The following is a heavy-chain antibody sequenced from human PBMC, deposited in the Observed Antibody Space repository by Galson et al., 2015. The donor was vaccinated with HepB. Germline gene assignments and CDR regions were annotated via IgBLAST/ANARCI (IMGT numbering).Heavy chain of an antibody. CDR3: ARDQVVGSTDYYYYGMDV. Sequence: SLRLSCAASGFTFTRHWMHWVRQVPGKGLVWVSRINGDGSNTGYADSVKGRFTISRDNTKDILFLQMTSLRADDTAVYFCARDQVVGSTDYYYYGMDVWGLGTMVTV. J-gene: IGHJ6*02. CDR1: GFTFTRHW. CDR2: INGDGSNT. D-gene: IGHD1-26*01. V-gene: IGHV3-74*01.